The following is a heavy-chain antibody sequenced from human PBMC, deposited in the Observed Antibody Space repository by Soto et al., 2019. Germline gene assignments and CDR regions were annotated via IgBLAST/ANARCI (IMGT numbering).Heavy chain of an antibody. Sequence: PGGSLRLSCAASGFTFSSYAMSWVRQAPGKGLEWVSAISGSGGSTYYADSVKGRFTISRDNSKNTLYLQMNSLRAEDTAVYYCARSYHRYYYYYGMDVWGQGTTVTVSS. D-gene: IGHD1-26*01. CDR1: GFTFSSYA. CDR2: ISGSGGST. J-gene: IGHJ6*02. CDR3: ARSYHRYYYYYGMDV. V-gene: IGHV3-23*01.